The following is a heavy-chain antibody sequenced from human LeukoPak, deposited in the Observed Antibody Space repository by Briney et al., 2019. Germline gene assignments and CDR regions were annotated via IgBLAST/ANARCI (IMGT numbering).Heavy chain of an antibody. D-gene: IGHD1-26*01. J-gene: IGHJ4*02. Sequence: GESLRLSCAASGFTFSSYSMNWVRQAPGKGLEWVSSITSGGDDTYYADSVRGRFSISRDNAKNSLYLQMNSLRADDTAMYYCARDSRGYRFFDYWGQGALVTVSS. CDR3: ARDSRGYRFFDY. CDR2: ITSGGDDT. V-gene: IGHV3-21*04. CDR1: GFTFSSYS.